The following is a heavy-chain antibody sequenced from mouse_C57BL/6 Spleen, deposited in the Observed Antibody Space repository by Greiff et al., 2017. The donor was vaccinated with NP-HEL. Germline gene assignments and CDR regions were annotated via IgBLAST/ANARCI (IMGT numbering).Heavy chain of an antibody. D-gene: IGHD1-2*01. CDR2: ISSGSSTI. J-gene: IGHJ3*01. Sequence: DVMLVESGGGLVKPGGSLKLSCAASGFTFSDYGMHWVRQAPEKGLEWVAYISSGSSTIYYADTVKGRFTISRDNAKNTLFLQMTSLRSEDTAMYYCAREGLLRPRFAYWGQGTLVTVSA. CDR3: AREGLLRPRFAY. V-gene: IGHV5-17*01. CDR1: GFTFSDYG.